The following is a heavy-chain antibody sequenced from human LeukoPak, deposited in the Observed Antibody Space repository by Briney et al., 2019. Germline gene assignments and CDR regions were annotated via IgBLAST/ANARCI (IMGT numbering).Heavy chain of an antibody. CDR2: IYYSGST. Sequence: PSETLSLTCTVSGGSISSSYYYWGWIRQPPGKGLEWIGSIYYSGSTYYNPSLKSRVTISVDTSKNQFSLKLRSVTAADTAVYYCARPSSSPTEGYAFDIWGQGTMVTVSS. CDR1: GGSISSSYYY. J-gene: IGHJ3*02. CDR3: ARPSSSPTEGYAFDI. D-gene: IGHD6-13*01. V-gene: IGHV4-39*01.